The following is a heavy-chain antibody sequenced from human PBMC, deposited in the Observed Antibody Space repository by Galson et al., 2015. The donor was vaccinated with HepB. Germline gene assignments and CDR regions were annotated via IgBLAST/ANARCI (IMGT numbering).Heavy chain of an antibody. D-gene: IGHD2-2*01. J-gene: IGHJ4*02. V-gene: IGHV4-30-4*07. Sequence: TLSLTCAVSGASISSGDYSWTWIRQAPGKGLEWIGYIHYSGSTHYNPSLKSRLTISVDTSKNHFSLKLSSVTAADTAVYRCARGRDRYAVNFDYWGQGTLVTVSS. CDR1: GASISSGDYS. CDR3: ARGRDRYAVNFDY. CDR2: IHYSGST.